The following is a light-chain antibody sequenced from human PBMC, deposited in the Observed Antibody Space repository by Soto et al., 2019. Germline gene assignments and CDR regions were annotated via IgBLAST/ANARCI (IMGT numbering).Light chain of an antibody. J-gene: IGKJ1*01. V-gene: IGKV1-5*03. CDR2: KAS. CDR3: QQYNSYWT. CDR1: QSIRSW. Sequence: IQLTQSPSTLPASVGDRVTITCRASQSIRSWLAWYQQKPGKAPDLLIYKASTLESGVPSRFSGSGSGTEFTLTISSLQPDDFATYYCQQYNSYWTFGQGTKVEIK.